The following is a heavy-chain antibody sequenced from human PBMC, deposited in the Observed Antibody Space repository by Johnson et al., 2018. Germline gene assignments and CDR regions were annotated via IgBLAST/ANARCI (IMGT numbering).Heavy chain of an antibody. D-gene: IGHD2-21*02. J-gene: IGHJ6*03. Sequence: QVQLVQSGAEVKKPGSSVKVSCKASGGTFSSYAISWVRQAPGQGLEWMGGIIPIFGTTNSAQKFQVRVTITAAEATSTAYMVLSSLRFEDTAMYYCERERVVVTAPQDYYYMDVWGKGTTVTVSS. V-gene: IGHV1-69*01. CDR2: IIPIFGTT. CDR1: GGTFSSYA. CDR3: ERERVVVTAPQDYYYMDV.